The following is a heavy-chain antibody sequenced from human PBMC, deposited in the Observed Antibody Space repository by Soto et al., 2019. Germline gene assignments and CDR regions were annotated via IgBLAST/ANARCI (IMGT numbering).Heavy chain of an antibody. CDR3: ARLNQPYYYYYMDV. V-gene: IGHV1-69*13. J-gene: IGHJ6*03. Sequence: GASVKVSCKASGGTFSSYAISWVRQAPGQGLEWMGGIIPIFGTANYAQKFQGRVTITADESTSTAYMELSSLRSDDTAVYYCARLNQPYYYYYMDVWGKGTTVTVSS. CDR2: IIPIFGTA. CDR1: GGTFSSYA.